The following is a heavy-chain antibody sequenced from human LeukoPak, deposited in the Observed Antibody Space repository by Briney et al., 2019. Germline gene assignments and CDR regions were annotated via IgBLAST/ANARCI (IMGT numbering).Heavy chain of an antibody. V-gene: IGHV3-23*01. CDR1: GFTFNRFC. CDR3: AKDLWASETVIGTSRLPDS. D-gene: IGHD6-19*01. CDR2: IGGRGDNT. J-gene: IGHJ4*02. Sequence: PGGSLRLSCGASGFTFNRFCMSWVRQAPEKGLEWVSAIGGRGDNTWYADSVKGRFTISRDNSKNTLYLPMDSLRAEDTAMYYCAKDLWASETVIGTSRLPDSWGQGTLVTVSS.